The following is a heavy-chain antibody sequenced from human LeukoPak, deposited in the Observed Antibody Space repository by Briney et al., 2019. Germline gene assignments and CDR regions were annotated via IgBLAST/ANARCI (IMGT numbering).Heavy chain of an antibody. J-gene: IGHJ3*02. V-gene: IGHV4-59*01. D-gene: IGHD3-22*01. CDR2: IYYSGST. CDR1: GGSISSYY. CDR3: ARSRVTMIVERPADAFDI. Sequence: PSETLSLTCTVSGGSISSYYWSWIRQPPGKRLEWIGYIYYSGSTNYNPSLKSRVTISVDTSKNQFSLKLSSVTAADTAVYHCARSRVTMIVERPADAFDIWGQGTMVTVSS.